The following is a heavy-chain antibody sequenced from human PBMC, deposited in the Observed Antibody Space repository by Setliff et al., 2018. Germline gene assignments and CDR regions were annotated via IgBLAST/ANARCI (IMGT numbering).Heavy chain of an antibody. D-gene: IGHD2-15*01. CDR2: INYSGIT. V-gene: IGHV4-39*01. J-gene: IGHJ3*02. CDR1: GDSISSSGYY. CDR3: ARLPGYCNGGNCYGYYTFDI. Sequence: SETLSLTCSVSGDSISSSGYYWNWIRQHPGKGLEWIGSINYSGITYYSPSLKSRVIVSVDTSKNQFSLKLSSVTAADTAVYYCARLPGYCNGGNCYGYYTFDIWGQGTMVTVSS.